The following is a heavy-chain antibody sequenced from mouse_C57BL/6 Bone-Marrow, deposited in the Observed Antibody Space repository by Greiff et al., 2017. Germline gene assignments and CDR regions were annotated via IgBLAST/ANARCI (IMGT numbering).Heavy chain of an antibody. CDR1: GFTFSDYY. Sequence: DVQLVESGGGLVQPGGSLKLSCAASGFTFSDYYMYWVRQTPEKRLEWVAYISNGGGSTYYPDTVKGRFTISRDNAKNTLYLQMSRLKSEDTAMYYCARQGIRNYAMDYWGQGTSVTVSS. CDR2: ISNGGGST. CDR3: ARQGIRNYAMDY. V-gene: IGHV5-12*01. J-gene: IGHJ4*01.